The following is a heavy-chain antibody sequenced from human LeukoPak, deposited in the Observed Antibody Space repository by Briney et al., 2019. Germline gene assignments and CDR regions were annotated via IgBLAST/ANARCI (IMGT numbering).Heavy chain of an antibody. D-gene: IGHD4-17*01. J-gene: IGHJ4*02. CDR1: GFTFSDYY. CDR3: AKDPRVYYGDYLIR. V-gene: IGHV3-11*01. CDR2: ISSSGNTI. Sequence: GGSLRLSCAASGFTFSDYYMSWIHQAPGTGLEWVSYISSSGNTIYYADSVKGRFTISRDNSKNTLYLQMNSLRAEDTAIYYCAKDPRVYYGDYLIRWGQGTLVIVSS.